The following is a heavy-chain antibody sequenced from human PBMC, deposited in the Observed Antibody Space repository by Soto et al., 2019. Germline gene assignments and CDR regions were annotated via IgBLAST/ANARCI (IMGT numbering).Heavy chain of an antibody. D-gene: IGHD2-21*02. J-gene: IGHJ4*03. Sequence: ASVKVSCKASGYSFTTSGITWVRQAPGQGLEWMGWISTYNGNTNYAQKLQDRVTLTTDTSTSTAYMELRSLRSDDTAVYYCARTGYCGGDCSSNGLMTHWGQGTVVTVSS. CDR2: ISTYNGNT. CDR3: ARTGYCGGDCSSNGLMTH. V-gene: IGHV1-18*01. CDR1: GYSFTTSG.